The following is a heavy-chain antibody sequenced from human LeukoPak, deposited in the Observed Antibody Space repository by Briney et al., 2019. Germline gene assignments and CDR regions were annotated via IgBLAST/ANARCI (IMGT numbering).Heavy chain of an antibody. Sequence: SETLSLTCTVSGGSISSYYWSWIRQPAGKGLEWIGRIYTSGSTNYNPSLKSRVTMSVDTSKNQFSLKLSSVTAADTAVYYCARDQAAAGSYNWFDPWGQGTLVTVSS. CDR3: ARDQAAAGSYNWFDP. V-gene: IGHV4-4*07. CDR1: GGSISSYY. CDR2: IYTSGST. D-gene: IGHD6-13*01. J-gene: IGHJ5*02.